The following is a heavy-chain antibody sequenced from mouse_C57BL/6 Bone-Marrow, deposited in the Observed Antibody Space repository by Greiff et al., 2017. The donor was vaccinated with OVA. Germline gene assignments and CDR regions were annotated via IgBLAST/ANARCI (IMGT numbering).Heavy chain of an antibody. D-gene: IGHD2-3*01. CDR1: GYTFTSYW. V-gene: IGHV1-72*01. CDR3: ARTRPYDGYYDYYAMDY. Sequence: QVQLKQPGAELVKPGASVKLSCKASGYTFTSYWMHWVKQRPGRGLEWIGRIDPNSGGTKYNEKFKSKATLTVDKPSSTAYMQLSSLTSEDSAVYYCARTRPYDGYYDYYAMDYWGQGTSVTVSS. J-gene: IGHJ4*01. CDR2: IDPNSGGT.